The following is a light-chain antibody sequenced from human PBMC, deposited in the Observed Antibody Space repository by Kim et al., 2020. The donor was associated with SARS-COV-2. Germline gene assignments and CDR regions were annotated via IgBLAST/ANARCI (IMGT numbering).Light chain of an antibody. CDR1: QSVSSN. J-gene: IGKJ4*01. CDR2: GAS. Sequence: YTGEGATLAGRARQSVSSNLAWYQQKPGQAPRLLIYGASTRATGIPARFSGSGSGTEFTLTISSLQSEDFAVYYCQQYNNWPPLTFGGGTKVDIK. V-gene: IGKV3-15*01. CDR3: QQYNNWPPLT.